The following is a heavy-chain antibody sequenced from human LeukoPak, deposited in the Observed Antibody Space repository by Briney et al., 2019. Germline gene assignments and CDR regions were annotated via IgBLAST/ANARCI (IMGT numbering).Heavy chain of an antibody. CDR3: ARDSAALYYYDSSGYEIRYFDY. D-gene: IGHD3-22*01. V-gene: IGHV3-11*01. Sequence: GGSLRLSCAASGFIFSDYYMSWIRQAPGKGLEWVSYISSSGSTIYYADSVKGRFTISRDNAKNSLYLQMNSLRAEDTAVYYCARDSAALYYYDSSGYEIRYFDYWGQGTLVTVSS. J-gene: IGHJ4*02. CDR2: ISSSGSTI. CDR1: GFIFSDYY.